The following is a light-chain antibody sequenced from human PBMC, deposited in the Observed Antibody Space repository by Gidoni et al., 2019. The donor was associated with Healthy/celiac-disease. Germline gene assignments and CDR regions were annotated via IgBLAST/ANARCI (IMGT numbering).Light chain of an antibody. Sequence: DIQLTQSPSSVSASVGDRVTITCRASQGISSWLSWYQQKPGKAPKLLSYAASSLQSGVPSRFSGSGSGTGFTLTISSLQPGEVATYYCQQAHIFPFTFGGXTKVEIK. CDR3: QQAHIFPFT. V-gene: IGKV1-12*01. J-gene: IGKJ4*01. CDR2: AAS. CDR1: QGISSW.